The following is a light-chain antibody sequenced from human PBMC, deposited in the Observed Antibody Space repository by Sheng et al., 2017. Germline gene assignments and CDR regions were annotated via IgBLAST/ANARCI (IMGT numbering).Light chain of an antibody. CDR1: ELPNHH. CDR2: TDT. J-gene: IGLJ2*01. Sequence: SYELTQPPSVSVSPGQTARITCFGEELPNHHAYWFQQKTGQAPVIVIYTDTERPSGIPERFSGSSSGTTVTLTISGVQAEDEADYYCQSTDSSGNYVVFGGGTKLTVL. CDR3: QSTDSSGNYVV. V-gene: IGLV3-25*03.